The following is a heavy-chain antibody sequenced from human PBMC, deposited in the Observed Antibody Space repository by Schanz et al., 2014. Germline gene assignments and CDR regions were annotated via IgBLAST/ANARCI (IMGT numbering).Heavy chain of an antibody. J-gene: IGHJ3*01. Sequence: QVQLVESGGGLVKPGGSLRLSCAASGFIFNDYYMNWIRQAPGKGLEWLSYISRDGTTSYYADSVKGRFTISRDNAKNSLYLEMTSLRGEDTAVYYCARDTLWFGDINDAFDVWGHGTMVTVS. V-gene: IGHV3-11*01. D-gene: IGHD3-10*01. CDR3: ARDTLWFGDINDAFDV. CDR2: ISRDGTTS. CDR1: GFIFNDYY.